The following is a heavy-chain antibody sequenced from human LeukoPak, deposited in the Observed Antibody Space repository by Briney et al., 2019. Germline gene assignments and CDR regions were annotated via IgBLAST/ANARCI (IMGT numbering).Heavy chain of an antibody. CDR3: ARVSGSYHPSTDY. CDR2: MWYDGSNK. D-gene: IGHD1-26*01. Sequence: GGSLRLSCAASGFTFSSYGLHWVRQAPGKGLEWVAVMWYDGSNKYYADSVKGRFTVSRDNSKNTLFLQMDSLRAEDTAVYYCARVSGSYHPSTDYWGQGTLVTVSS. J-gene: IGHJ4*02. V-gene: IGHV3-33*01. CDR1: GFTFSSYG.